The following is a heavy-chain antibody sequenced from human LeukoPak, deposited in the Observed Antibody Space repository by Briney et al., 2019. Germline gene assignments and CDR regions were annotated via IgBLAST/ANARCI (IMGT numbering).Heavy chain of an antibody. J-gene: IGHJ4*02. CDR3: AKERLGATTPNPDY. CDR2: ISSDGSDK. V-gene: IGHV3-30*18. CDR1: GFTFSTYG. D-gene: IGHD1-26*01. Sequence: GGSLRLSCAASGFTFSTYGMHWVRQAPGKGLEWVAVISSDGSDKYYADSVKGRFTISRDNSKNTLYLQMSSLRADDTALYYCAKERLGATTPNPDYWGQGTLVTVSS.